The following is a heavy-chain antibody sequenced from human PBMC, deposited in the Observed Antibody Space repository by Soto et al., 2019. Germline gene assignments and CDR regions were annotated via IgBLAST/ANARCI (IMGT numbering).Heavy chain of an antibody. Sequence: QVQLVQSGAEVKKPGASVKVSCKASGYTFTSYAMHWVRQAPGQRLEWMGWINAGNGNTKYSQKFPGRVTITRDTSASNAHMQLRSLRSQETAVYYWARRVGSGLSDYWGQGTLVTVSS. V-gene: IGHV1-3*01. CDR3: ARRVGSGLSDY. D-gene: IGHD1-26*01. CDR1: GYTFTSYA. CDR2: INAGNGNT. J-gene: IGHJ4*02.